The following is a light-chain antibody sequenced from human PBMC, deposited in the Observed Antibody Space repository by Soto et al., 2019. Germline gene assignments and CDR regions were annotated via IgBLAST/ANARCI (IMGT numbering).Light chain of an antibody. J-gene: IGKJ1*01. CDR2: DAS. V-gene: IGKV1-5*01. Sequence: DIQSAQSPSTLSGSVADRVIITCRCSQSISSCLAWYQHKPGKAPKVLIYDASSLESGVPSRFSGSGSGTEFTLTISSLEPDDFATYYCQEYNAYSRTFGQGTKV. CDR1: QSISSC. CDR3: QEYNAYSRT.